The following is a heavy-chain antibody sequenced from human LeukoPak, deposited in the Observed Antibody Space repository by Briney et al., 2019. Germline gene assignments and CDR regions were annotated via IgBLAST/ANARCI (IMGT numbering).Heavy chain of an antibody. CDR2: ISGSGGST. CDR1: GFTFSSYA. CDR3: AKDASGYDSSGYYGDAFDI. D-gene: IGHD3-22*01. V-gene: IGHV3-23*01. J-gene: IGHJ3*02. Sequence: PGGSLRLSCAASGFTFSSYAMSWVRQAPGKGLEWVSAISGSGGSTYYADSVKGRFTISRDNPKNTPYLQMNSLRAEDTAVYYCAKDASGYDSSGYYGDAFDIWGQGTMVTVSS.